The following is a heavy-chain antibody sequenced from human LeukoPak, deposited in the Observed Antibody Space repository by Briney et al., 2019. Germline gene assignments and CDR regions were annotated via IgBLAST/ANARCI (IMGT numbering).Heavy chain of an antibody. D-gene: IGHD3-22*01. J-gene: IGHJ4*02. CDR3: AAVADYYDSSGYVDY. CDR2: IVVGSGNT. CDR1: GFTFTSSA. V-gene: IGHV1-58*01. Sequence: GASVKVSCKASGFTFTSSAVQSVRQARGQRLEWIGWIVVGSGNTNYAQKFQERVTITRDMSTSTAYMELSSLRSEDTAVYYCAAVADYYDSSGYVDYWGQGTLVTVSS.